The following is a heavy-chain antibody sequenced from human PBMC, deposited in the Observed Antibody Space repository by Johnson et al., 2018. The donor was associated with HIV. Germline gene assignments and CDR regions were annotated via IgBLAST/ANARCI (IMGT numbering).Heavy chain of an antibody. CDR1: GFTFSSYA. V-gene: IGHV3-30-3*01. D-gene: IGHD3-16*01. Sequence: VESWRSLRLSCAASGFTFSSYAMHWVRQAPGKGLECVAVISYDGSNKYYADSVKGRFTISRDNAKNSLYLQMNSLGGEDTAVYYCATCSDQVLLGGDVFDIWGQGTMVTVSS. CDR2: ISYDGSNK. CDR3: ATCSDQVLLGGDVFDI. J-gene: IGHJ3*02.